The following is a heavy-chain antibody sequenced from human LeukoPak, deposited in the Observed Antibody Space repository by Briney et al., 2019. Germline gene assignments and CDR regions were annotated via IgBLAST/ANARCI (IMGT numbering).Heavy chain of an antibody. CDR2: ISAYNGNT. V-gene: IGHV1-18*01. CDR3: ARDRRRANYYDSSGYYSDY. J-gene: IGHJ4*02. D-gene: IGHD3-22*01. CDR1: GYTFTSYG. Sequence: GASVKVSCKSSGYTFTSYGISWVRQAPGQGLEWMGWISAYNGNTNYAQKLQGRVTMTTDTSTSTAYMELRSLRSGDTAVYYCARDRRRANYYDSSGYYSDYWGQGTLVTVSS.